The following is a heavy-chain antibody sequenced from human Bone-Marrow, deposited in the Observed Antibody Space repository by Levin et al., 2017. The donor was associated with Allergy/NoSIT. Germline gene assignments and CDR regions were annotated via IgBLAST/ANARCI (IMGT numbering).Heavy chain of an antibody. V-gene: IGHV3-21*01. Sequence: GGSLRLSCAASGFTFSSYSMNWVRQAPGKGLEWVSSISSSSSYIYYADSVKGRFTISRDNAKNSLYLQMNGLRAEDTAVYYCARFGGTPRVYGYGDYDMLTGYYNLSDYYYGMDVWGQGTTVTVSS. CDR1: GFTFSSYS. J-gene: IGHJ6*02. D-gene: IGHD3-9*01. CDR2: ISSSSSYI. CDR3: ARFGGTPRVYGYGDYDMLTGYYNLSDYYYGMDV.